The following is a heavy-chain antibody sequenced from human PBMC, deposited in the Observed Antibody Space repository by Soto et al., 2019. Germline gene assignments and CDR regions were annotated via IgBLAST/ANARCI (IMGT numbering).Heavy chain of an antibody. CDR3: AHATNEKYFDWLRWFDP. D-gene: IGHD3-9*01. V-gene: IGHV2-5*02. CDR2: IYWDDDK. J-gene: IGHJ5*02. Sequence: QITLKESGPTLVKPTQTLTLTCTFSGFSLSTSGVGVGWIRQPPGKALEWLALIYWDDDKRYSPSLKSRLTIAKDTSKHQVVLTMTNMDPVDTATYYCAHATNEKYFDWLRWFDPWGQGTLVTVSS. CDR1: GFSLSTSGVG.